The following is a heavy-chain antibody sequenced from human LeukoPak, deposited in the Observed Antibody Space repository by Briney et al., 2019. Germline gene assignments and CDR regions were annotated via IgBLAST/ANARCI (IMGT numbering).Heavy chain of an antibody. J-gene: IGHJ4*02. CDR2: TVSEIDGGTT. CDR3: TTGIRGD. D-gene: IGHD3-3*02. CDR1: GFTFNYAW. V-gene: IGHV3-15*04. Sequence: PGGSLRLSCAASGFTFNYAWMSWVRQVPGKGLEWVGQTVSEIDGGTTDYAAPVKGRFTISRDDSKSTLYLQMNSLKIEDTAIYYCTTGIRGDWGQGTLVTVSS.